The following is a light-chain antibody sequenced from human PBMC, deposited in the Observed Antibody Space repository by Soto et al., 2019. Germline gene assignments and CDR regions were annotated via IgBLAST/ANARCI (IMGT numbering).Light chain of an antibody. CDR1: QSLSNNF. J-gene: IGKJ1*01. CDR3: QQYVPSPEWM. CDR2: ATS. Sequence: EVVLTQSPGTLSLSPGERATLSCRAGQSLSNNFLAWYQHKPGRAPRLLIYATSTRATGIPDRFSGSGSGTDYTLTISRLEPEDSAVYYCQQYVPSPEWMFGQGTKVDIK. V-gene: IGKV3-20*01.